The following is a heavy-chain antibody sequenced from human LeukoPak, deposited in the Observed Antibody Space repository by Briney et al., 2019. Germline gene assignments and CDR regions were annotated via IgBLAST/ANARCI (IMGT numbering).Heavy chain of an antibody. Sequence: ASVKVSCKASGYTFTNYAIIWVRQAPGQGLEWMGWISAYNGNTKYPQKFQGRLTMTTDTSRSTTYMELRSLRSDDTAVYYCARDGGGGYVGNYWGQGTLVTVSS. D-gene: IGHD5-12*01. V-gene: IGHV1-18*01. CDR1: GYTFTNYA. CDR3: ARDGGGGYVGNY. CDR2: ISAYNGNT. J-gene: IGHJ4*02.